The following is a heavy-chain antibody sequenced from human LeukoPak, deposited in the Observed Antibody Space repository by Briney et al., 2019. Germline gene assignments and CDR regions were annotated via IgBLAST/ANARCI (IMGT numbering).Heavy chain of an antibody. CDR3: ARSLDAGNPPESGY. CDR2: ITPYNGNT. CDR1: GYTFSSYV. D-gene: IGHD4-23*01. V-gene: IGHV1-18*01. J-gene: IGHJ4*02. Sequence: ASVKVSCEASGYTFSSYVISWVRQASGQGLEWMGWITPYNGNTNYAQNFHGRVTMTTDTSTSTAYMELRSLRSDDTAVYYCARSLDAGNPPESGYWGQGTLVTVSS.